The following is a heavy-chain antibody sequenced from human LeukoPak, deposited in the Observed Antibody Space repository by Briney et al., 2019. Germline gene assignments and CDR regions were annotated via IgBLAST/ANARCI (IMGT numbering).Heavy chain of an antibody. Sequence: SETLSLTCTVLGSSITNYYWSWIRQFPGKGREWIGYIHDSGNTNYNPSLKSRVSMSADTPRNQVSLNLTSVTAADTAVYYCAREGCSSSSCSEDNMDVWGEGTTVIVSS. D-gene: IGHD2-2*01. V-gene: IGHV4-59*08. J-gene: IGHJ6*03. CDR2: IHDSGNT. CDR3: AREGCSSSSCSEDNMDV. CDR1: GSSITNYY.